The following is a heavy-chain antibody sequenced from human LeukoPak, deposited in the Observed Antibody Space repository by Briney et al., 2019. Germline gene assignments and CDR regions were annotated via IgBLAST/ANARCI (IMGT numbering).Heavy chain of an antibody. CDR3: AKDSGWLRFHY. CDR1: GFTFSYYS. Sequence: GGSLRLSCAASGFTFSYYSLNWVRQAAGKGLEWVSGISPSGDITYYVDSVKGRFTISRDNSKNTFYLQMNSLRAEDTAVYYCAKDSGWLRFHYWGQGTLVTVSS. CDR2: ISPSGDIT. V-gene: IGHV3-23*01. J-gene: IGHJ4*02. D-gene: IGHD5-12*01.